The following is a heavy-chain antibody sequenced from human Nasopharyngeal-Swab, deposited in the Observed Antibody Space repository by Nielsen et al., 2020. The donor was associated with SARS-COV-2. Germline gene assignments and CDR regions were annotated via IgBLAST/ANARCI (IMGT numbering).Heavy chain of an antibody. D-gene: IGHD3-22*01. CDR1: GGSTRDNNYY. Sequence: SETLSLTCSVSGGSTRDNNYYWSWIRQPPGKGLEWIGSMSYSGVTFYNPSLRNRVTLSVDTSKNLLSLKLDSVTAADTALYYCARHSRVTTVVVVTLFDFWGQGIQVTVSS. CDR2: MSYSGVT. J-gene: IGHJ4*02. V-gene: IGHV4-39*01. CDR3: ARHSRVTTVVVVTLFDF.